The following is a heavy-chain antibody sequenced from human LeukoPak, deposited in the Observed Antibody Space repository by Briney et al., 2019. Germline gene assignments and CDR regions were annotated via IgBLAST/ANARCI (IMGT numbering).Heavy chain of an antibody. CDR3: ARRDLGTAMVEPYYFDY. J-gene: IGHJ4*02. CDR2: INPSGGST. D-gene: IGHD5-18*01. CDR1: GYTFTSYY. V-gene: IGHV1-46*01. Sequence: ASVKVSCKASGYTFTSYYMHWVRQAPGQGLEWMGIINPSGGSTSYAQKFQGRVTMTRDTSTSTVYMELSSLRSEDTAVYYCARRDLGTAMVEPYYFDYWGQGTLVTVSS.